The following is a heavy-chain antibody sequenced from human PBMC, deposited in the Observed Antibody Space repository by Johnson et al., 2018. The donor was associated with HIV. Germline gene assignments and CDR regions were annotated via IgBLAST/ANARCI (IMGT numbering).Heavy chain of an antibody. V-gene: IGHV3-30-3*01. CDR1: GFTFSSYW. CDR3: ASPPDAFDI. CDR2: ISYDGSNK. J-gene: IGHJ3*02. Sequence: QVQLVESGGGLVQPGGSLRLSCAASGFTFSSYWMSWVRQAPGKGLEWVAVISYDGSNKYYADSVKGRFTISRDNAKNSLYLQMNSLRAEDTAVYYCASPPDAFDIWGQGTMVTVSS.